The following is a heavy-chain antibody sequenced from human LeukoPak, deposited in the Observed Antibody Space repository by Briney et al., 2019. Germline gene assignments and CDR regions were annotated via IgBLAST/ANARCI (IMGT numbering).Heavy chain of an antibody. CDR1: GYTFTSYY. CDR3: ARDLIQPTYYYYMDV. J-gene: IGHJ6*03. V-gene: IGHV1-46*01. Sequence: ASVKVSCKASGYTFTSYYMHWVRQAPGQGLEWMGIINLSGGSTSYAQKFQGRVTMTRDMSTSTVYMELSSLRSEDTAVYYCARDLIQPTYYYYMDVWGKGTTVTVSS. D-gene: IGHD3-16*01. CDR2: INLSGGST.